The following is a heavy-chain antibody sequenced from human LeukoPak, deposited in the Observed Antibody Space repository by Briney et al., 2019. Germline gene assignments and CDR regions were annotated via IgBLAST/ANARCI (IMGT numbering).Heavy chain of an antibody. CDR2: MNPNSGNT. Sequence: ASVTVSCKASGYTFTSYDINWVRQATGQGLEWMGWMNPNSGNTGYAQKFQGRVTMTRNTSISTAYMELSSLRSEDTAVYYCARVGITGTGEFYLFDYWGQGTLVTVSS. CDR1: GYTFTSYD. D-gene: IGHD1-7*01. J-gene: IGHJ4*02. CDR3: ARVGITGTGEFYLFDY. V-gene: IGHV1-8*01.